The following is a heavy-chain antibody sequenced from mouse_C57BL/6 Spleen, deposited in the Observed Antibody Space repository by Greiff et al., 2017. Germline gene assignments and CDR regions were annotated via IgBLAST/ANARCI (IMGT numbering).Heavy chain of an antibody. Sequence: VQLQQPGAELVKPGASVKMSCKASGYTFTSYWITWVKQRPGQGLEWIGDIYPGSGSTNYNEKFKSKATLTVDTSSSTAYMQLSSLTSEDSAVYYCAREVAITTVVEGAMDYWGQGTSVTVSS. CDR1: GYTFTSYW. J-gene: IGHJ4*01. V-gene: IGHV1-55*01. D-gene: IGHD1-1*01. CDR2: IYPGSGST. CDR3: AREVAITTVVEGAMDY.